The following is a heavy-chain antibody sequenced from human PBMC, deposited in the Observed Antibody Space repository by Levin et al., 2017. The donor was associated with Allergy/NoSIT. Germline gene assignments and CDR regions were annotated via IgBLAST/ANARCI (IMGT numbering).Heavy chain of an antibody. V-gene: IGHV1-46*01. CDR1: GYTFTSYY. J-gene: IGHJ4*02. D-gene: IGHD2-15*01. CDR2: INPSGGST. Sequence: GESLKISCKASGYTFTSYYMHWVRQAPGQGLEWMGIINPSGGSTSYAQKFQGRVTMTRDTSTSTVYMELSSLRSEDTAVYYCARDGYCSGGRCTFDYWGQGTLVTVSS. CDR3: ARDGYCSGGRCTFDY.